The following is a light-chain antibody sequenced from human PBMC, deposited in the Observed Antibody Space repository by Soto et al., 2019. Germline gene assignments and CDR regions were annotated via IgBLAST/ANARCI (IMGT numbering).Light chain of an antibody. J-gene: IGLJ1*01. CDR1: SNDVGAYDS. Sequence: QSALAQPASVSGSPGQSITISCAGTSNDVGAYDSVSWYQQHPHKAPQVIIYRGTQRPSGASNRFSASTSGNAASLTISGIQADDEAYYFCCPSAHESTYVCGTGTKVTV. CDR2: RGT. V-gene: IGLV2-23*01. CDR3: CPSAHESTYV.